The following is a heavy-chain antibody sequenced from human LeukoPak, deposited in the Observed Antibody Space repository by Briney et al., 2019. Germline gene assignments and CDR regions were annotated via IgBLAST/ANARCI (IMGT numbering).Heavy chain of an antibody. D-gene: IGHD2-15*01. CDR3: ARIPQRAGYCTSGTCSYYFDY. CDR2: IFHSGST. V-gene: IGHV4-4*02. Sequence: SETLSLTCAVSGGSISSGYWWSWVRQPPGKGLEWIGEIFHSGSTHYNPSHKSRVTISVDTSKNQFSLKLSSVTAADTAVYYCARIPQRAGYCTSGTCSYYFDYWGQGTLLTVSS. CDR1: GGSISSGYW. J-gene: IGHJ4*02.